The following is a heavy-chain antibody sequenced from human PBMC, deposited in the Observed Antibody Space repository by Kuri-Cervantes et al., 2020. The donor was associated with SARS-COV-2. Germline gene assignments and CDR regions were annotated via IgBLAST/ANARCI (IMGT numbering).Heavy chain of an antibody. Sequence: GSLRLSCTVSGGSIGRRNYYWGWIRQPPGKGLEWIGNIYYSGNTYYNPSLRSRVTISEDTPKNQFSLKLSSVTAADTAVYYCARLPATVTPHYWGQGTLVTVSS. D-gene: IGHD4-17*01. J-gene: IGHJ4*02. CDR3: ARLPATVTPHY. CDR1: GGSIGRRNYY. V-gene: IGHV4-39*01. CDR2: IYYSGNT.